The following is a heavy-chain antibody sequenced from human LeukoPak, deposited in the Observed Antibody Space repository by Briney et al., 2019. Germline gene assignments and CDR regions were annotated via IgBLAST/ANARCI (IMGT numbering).Heavy chain of an antibody. CDR1: GFTFSSYS. Sequence: GGSLRLSCAASGFTFSSYSMNWVRQAPGKGLEWVSSISSSSSYIYYADSVKGRFTISRDNSKNTLYLQMNSLRAEDTAVYYCARDQAVAEAEFDYWGQGTLVTVSS. D-gene: IGHD6-19*01. V-gene: IGHV3-21*01. CDR2: ISSSSSYI. CDR3: ARDQAVAEAEFDY. J-gene: IGHJ4*02.